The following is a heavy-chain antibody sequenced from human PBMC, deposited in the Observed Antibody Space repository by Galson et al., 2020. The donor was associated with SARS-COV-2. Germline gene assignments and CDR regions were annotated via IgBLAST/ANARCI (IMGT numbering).Heavy chain of an antibody. CDR3: AKDPSPWVLWFGKEGWFDP. CDR1: GGSISSSSYY. CDR2: IYYSGST. Sequence: SETLSLTCTVSGGSISSSSYYWGWIRQPPGKGLEWIGSIYYSGSTYYNPSLKSRVTISVDTSKNQFSLKLSSVTAADTAVYYCAKDPSPWVLWFGKEGWFDPWGQGTLVTVSS. V-gene: IGHV4-39*07. D-gene: IGHD3-10*01. J-gene: IGHJ5*02.